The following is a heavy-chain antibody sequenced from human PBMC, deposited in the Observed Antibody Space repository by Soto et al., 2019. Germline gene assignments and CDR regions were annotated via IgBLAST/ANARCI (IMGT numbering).Heavy chain of an antibody. D-gene: IGHD5-12*01. V-gene: IGHV3-64*04. CDR3: ARKEEVATISKGNYYYYYYMDV. Sequence: GGSLGLSCSASGFTFSSYAMHWVRQAPGKGLEYVSAISSNGGSTYYADSVKGRFTISRHNSKNTLYLQMNSLRAEDTAVYYCARKEEVATISKGNYYYYYYMDVWGKGTTVTVSS. J-gene: IGHJ6*03. CDR1: GFTFSSYA. CDR2: ISSNGGST.